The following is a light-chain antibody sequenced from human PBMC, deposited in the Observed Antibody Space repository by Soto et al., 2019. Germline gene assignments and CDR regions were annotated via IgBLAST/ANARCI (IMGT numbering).Light chain of an antibody. J-gene: IGLJ2*01. V-gene: IGLV1-40*01. CDR1: SSNIGAGYD. CDR3: QSYDNSLSGLGV. CDR2: GNS. Sequence: QSVLTQPPSVSGAPGQSVTISCTGNSSNIGAGYDVHWYQQLPGAAPKLLIYGNSNRPSGVPDRFSGSKSDTSASLAITGLQAEDEADYYCQSYDNSLSGLGVFGGGTKLTVL.